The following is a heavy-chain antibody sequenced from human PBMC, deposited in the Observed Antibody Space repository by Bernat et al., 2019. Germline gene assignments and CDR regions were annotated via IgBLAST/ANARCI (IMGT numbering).Heavy chain of an antibody. CDR1: GFTFSSYG. J-gene: IGHJ6*02. CDR2: ISYDGSNK. V-gene: IGHV3-30*18. Sequence: QVQLVESGGGLVKPGGSLRLSCAASGFTFSSYGMHWVRQAPGKGLEWVAVISYDGSNKYYADSVKGRFTISRDNSKNTLYLQMNSLRAEDTAVYYCAKVSSYFGMDVWGQGTTVTVSS. D-gene: IGHD3-10*01. CDR3: AKVSSYFGMDV.